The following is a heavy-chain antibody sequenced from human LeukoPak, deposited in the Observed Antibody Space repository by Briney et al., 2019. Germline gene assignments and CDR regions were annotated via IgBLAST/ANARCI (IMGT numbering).Heavy chain of an antibody. Sequence: GGSLRLSCAASGFTFSSYAMSWVRLAPGKGLEWVSAISGSGGSTYYADSVKGRFTISRDNSKNTLYLQMNSLRAEDTAVYYCAKDGSMVVTAILAYWGQGTLVTVSS. V-gene: IGHV3-23*01. J-gene: IGHJ4*02. CDR2: ISGSGGST. CDR1: GFTFSSYA. D-gene: IGHD2-21*02. CDR3: AKDGSMVVTAILAY.